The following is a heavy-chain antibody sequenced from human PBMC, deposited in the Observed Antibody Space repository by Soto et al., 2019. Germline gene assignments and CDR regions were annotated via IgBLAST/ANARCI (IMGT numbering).Heavy chain of an antibody. Sequence: SVKVSCKASGGTFSSYAISWVRQAPGQGLEWMGGIIPILGTANYAQKFQGRVTITADESTSTAYTELSSLRSEDTAVYYCARGGDGYHDYWGQGTLVTVSS. CDR3: ARGGDGYHDY. J-gene: IGHJ4*02. CDR2: IIPILGTA. CDR1: GGTFSSYA. D-gene: IGHD5-12*01. V-gene: IGHV1-69*13.